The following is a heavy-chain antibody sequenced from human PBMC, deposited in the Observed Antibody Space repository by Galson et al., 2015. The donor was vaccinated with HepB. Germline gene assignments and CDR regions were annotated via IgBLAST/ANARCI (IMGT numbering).Heavy chain of an antibody. CDR2: ISSNGGTT. CDR3: AKDNNRFLFDH. V-gene: IGHV3-64D*06. J-gene: IGHJ4*02. D-gene: IGHD1-14*01. Sequence: SLRLSCAASGFTFSSFTMHWVRQAPGKGLEFVSTISSNGGTTYYADSVKGRFTVSRDNSKNTLYLQMSSLRAEDTAMYYCAKDNNRFLFDHWGQGTQVTVSS. CDR1: GFTFSSFT.